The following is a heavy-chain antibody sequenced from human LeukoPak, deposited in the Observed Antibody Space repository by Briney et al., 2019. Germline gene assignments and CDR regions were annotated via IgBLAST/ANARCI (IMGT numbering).Heavy chain of an antibody. J-gene: IGHJ3*02. CDR3: ARDIIVVVPAAPYDAFDI. CDR2: ISSSSSYI. Sequence: GGSLRLSCAASGFTFSSYSMNWVRQAPGKGREWVSSISSSSSYIYYADSVKGRFTISRDNAKKSLYLQMNSLRAEDTAVYYCARDIIVVVPAAPYDAFDIWGQGTMVTVSS. CDR1: GFTFSSYS. D-gene: IGHD2-2*01. V-gene: IGHV3-21*04.